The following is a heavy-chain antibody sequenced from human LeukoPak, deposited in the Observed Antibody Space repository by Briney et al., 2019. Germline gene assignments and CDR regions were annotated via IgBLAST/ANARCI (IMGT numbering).Heavy chain of an antibody. D-gene: IGHD6-19*01. J-gene: IGHJ4*02. CDR3: APRRVAADKGFDY. Sequence: ASVKVSCKASGYTFTDYYMHWMRQAPGQGPEWMGWMNPTSGGTNYAQKFQGRVTMTRDTSITTAHMELSSLRSDDTAVYYCAPRRVAADKGFDYWGQGTLVTVSS. CDR1: GYTFTDYY. CDR2: MNPTSGGT. V-gene: IGHV1-2*02.